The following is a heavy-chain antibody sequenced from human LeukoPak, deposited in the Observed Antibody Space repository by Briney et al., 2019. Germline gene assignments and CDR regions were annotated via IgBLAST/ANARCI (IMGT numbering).Heavy chain of an antibody. J-gene: IGHJ4*02. CDR1: GGSISSSSYY. CDR3: ASGIAAVADY. CDR2: IYYSGST. D-gene: IGHD6-13*01. V-gene: IGHV4-39*07. Sequence: SETLSLTCTVSGGSISSSSYYWGWIRQPPGKGLEWIGSIYYSGSTYYNPSLKSRVTISVDTSKNQFSLKLSSVTAADTAVYYCASGIAAVADYWGQGTLVTVSS.